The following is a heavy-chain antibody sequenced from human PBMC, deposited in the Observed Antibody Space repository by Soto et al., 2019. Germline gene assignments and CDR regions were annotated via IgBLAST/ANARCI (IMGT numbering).Heavy chain of an antibody. CDR3: ARYPTLTDYFFHCMDV. CDR2: SYPSDSDT. CDR1: GYIVNNYW. D-gene: IGHD4-17*01. Sequence: GDSLKVSRGASGYIVNNYWIVWVLQIPGKGLAVMGISYPSDSDTVYSRSFQGQVTISADRSISTAYLQWSSMKASDTGMYYCARYPTLTDYFFHCMDVWGPGTTVT. J-gene: IGHJ6*02. V-gene: IGHV5-51*01.